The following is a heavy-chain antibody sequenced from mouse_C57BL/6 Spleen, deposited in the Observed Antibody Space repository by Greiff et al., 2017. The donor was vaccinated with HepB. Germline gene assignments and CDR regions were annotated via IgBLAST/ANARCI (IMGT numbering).Heavy chain of an antibody. CDR2: INPSNGGT. D-gene: IGHD1-1*01. J-gene: IGHJ4*01. Sequence: QVQLQQPGTELVKPGASVKLSCKASGYTFTSYWMHWVKQRPGQGLEWIGNINPSNGGTNYNEKFKSNATLTVDKSSSTAYMQLSSLTSEDSAVYYCARSRGSVYYAMDYWGQGTSVTVSS. V-gene: IGHV1-53*01. CDR1: GYTFTSYW. CDR3: ARSRGSVYYAMDY.